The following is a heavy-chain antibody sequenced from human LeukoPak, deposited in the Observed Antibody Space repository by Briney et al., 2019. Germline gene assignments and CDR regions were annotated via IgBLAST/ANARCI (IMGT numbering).Heavy chain of an antibody. Sequence: TSETLSLTCAVYGGSFSGYYWSWIRQPPGKGLEWIGEINHSGSTNYNPSLKSRVTISVDTSKNQFSLKLSSVTAADTAVYYCARAPYSGSSTYYYYMDVWGKGTTVTVSS. CDR1: GGSFSGYY. D-gene: IGHD1-26*01. J-gene: IGHJ6*03. CDR2: INHSGST. CDR3: ARAPYSGSSTYYYYMDV. V-gene: IGHV4-34*01.